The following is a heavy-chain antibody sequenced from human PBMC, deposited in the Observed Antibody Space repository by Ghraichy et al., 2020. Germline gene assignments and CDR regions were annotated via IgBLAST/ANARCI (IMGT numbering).Heavy chain of an antibody. V-gene: IGHV3-23*01. CDR3: AKDYGDYDSSGYYVH. CDR2: ISGSGGST. CDR1: GFTFSSYA. Sequence: GGSLRLSCAASGFTFSSYAMSWVRQAPGKGLEWVSAISGSGGSTYYADSVKGRFTISRDNSKNTLYLQMNSLRAEDTAVYYCAKDYGDYDSSGYYVHWGQGTLVTVSS. J-gene: IGHJ4*02. D-gene: IGHD3-22*01.